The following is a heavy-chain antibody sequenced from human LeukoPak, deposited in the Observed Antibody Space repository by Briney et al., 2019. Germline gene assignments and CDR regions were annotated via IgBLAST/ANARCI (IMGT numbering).Heavy chain of an antibody. CDR2: ISAYNGNT. CDR3: ARDGAYNWNYGIDY. J-gene: IGHJ4*02. Sequence: GASVKVSCKASGYTFTSYGISWVRQAPGQGLEWMGWISAYNGNTNYAQKLQGRVTMTTDTSTGTAYMELRSLRSDDTAVYYCARDGAYNWNYGIDYWGQGTLVTVSS. V-gene: IGHV1-18*01. D-gene: IGHD1-7*01. CDR1: GYTFTSYG.